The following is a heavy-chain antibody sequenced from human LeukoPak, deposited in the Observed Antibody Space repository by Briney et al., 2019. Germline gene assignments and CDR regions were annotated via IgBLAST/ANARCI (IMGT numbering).Heavy chain of an antibody. D-gene: IGHD3-10*01. CDR2: ISHDGSDN. V-gene: IGHV3-30*18. CDR1: GFTFSSYG. CDR3: AKELYFGSGGYPDY. J-gene: IGHJ4*02. Sequence: PGGSLRLSCAASGFTFSSYGMHWVRQAPGKGLEWVAVISHDGSDNHYADSVKGRFTISRDNSKNTVYLQMTSLRPEDTAVYFCAKELYFGSGGYPDYWGQGTLVRVSS.